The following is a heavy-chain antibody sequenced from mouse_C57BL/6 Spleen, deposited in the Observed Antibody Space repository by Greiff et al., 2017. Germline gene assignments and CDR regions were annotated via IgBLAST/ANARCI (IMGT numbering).Heavy chain of an antibody. J-gene: IGHJ2*01. Sequence: VQLQQSGAELVRPGASVTLSCKASGYTFTDYEMHWVKQTPVHGLEWIGAIDPETGGTAYNQKFQGKAILTADKSSSTAYMELRSLTSEDSAVYYCTSGENYFDYWGQGTTLTVSS. CDR3: TSGENYFDY. V-gene: IGHV1-15*01. CDR2: IDPETGGT. CDR1: GYTFTDYE.